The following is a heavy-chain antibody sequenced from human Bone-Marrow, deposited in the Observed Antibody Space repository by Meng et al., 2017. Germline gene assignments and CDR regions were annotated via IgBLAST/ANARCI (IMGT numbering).Heavy chain of an antibody. CDR2: ISSSGSTI. CDR1: GFTFSSYA. D-gene: IGHD3-16*02. CDR3: ARGSDPYDYVWGSYRYKYYFDY. Sequence: GESLKISCAASGFTFSSYAMSWVRQAPGKGLEWVSYISSSGSTIYYADSVKGRFTISRDNAKNSLYLQMNSLRAEDTAVYYCARGSDPYDYVWGSYRYKYYFDYWGQGTLVTVSS. J-gene: IGHJ4*02. V-gene: IGHV3-48*03.